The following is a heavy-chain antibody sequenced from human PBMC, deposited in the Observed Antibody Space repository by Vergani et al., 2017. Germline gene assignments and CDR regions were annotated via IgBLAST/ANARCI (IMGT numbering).Heavy chain of an antibody. D-gene: IGHD1-26*01. CDR1: GFTFSNAW. J-gene: IGHJ4*02. V-gene: IGHV3-15*01. Sequence: EVQLVESGGGLVKPGGSLRLSCAASGFTFSNAWMSWVRQAPGKGLEWVGRIKSKTDGGTTDYAAPVKGRFTISRDDSKNTLYLQMNSLKTEDTAVYYCTTVWXKDLGATTWGYFDYWGQGTLVTVSS. CDR3: TTVWXKDLGATTWGYFDY. CDR2: IKSKTDGGTT.